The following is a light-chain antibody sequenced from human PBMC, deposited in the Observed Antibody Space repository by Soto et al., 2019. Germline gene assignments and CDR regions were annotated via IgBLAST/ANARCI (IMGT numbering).Light chain of an antibody. Sequence: DIQMTQPPSSLSESVGYRVTITCRASQSISSYLNWYQQKTGKAPKILIYAESSLQSGVPSRFSGSGSGTDLTLTISRLEPEDFAVYYCQKYGISPLTFGQGTKVDIK. CDR2: AES. V-gene: IGKV1-39*02. CDR1: QSISSY. J-gene: IGKJ1*01. CDR3: QKYGISPLT.